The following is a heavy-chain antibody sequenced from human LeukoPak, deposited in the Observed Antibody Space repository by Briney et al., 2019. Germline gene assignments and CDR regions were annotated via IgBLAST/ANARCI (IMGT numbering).Heavy chain of an antibody. CDR1: GYTFTTYN. Sequence: ASVKVSCKASGYTFTTYNINWVRQAPGQGLEWMGWISGYNGNTNYAQKFQGRVTMTRDMSTSTVYMELSSLRSEDTAVYYCARAGGYSSSWYVVRRAFDIWGQGTMVTVSS. J-gene: IGHJ3*02. D-gene: IGHD6-13*01. CDR2: ISGYNGNT. V-gene: IGHV1-18*01. CDR3: ARAGGYSSSWYVVRRAFDI.